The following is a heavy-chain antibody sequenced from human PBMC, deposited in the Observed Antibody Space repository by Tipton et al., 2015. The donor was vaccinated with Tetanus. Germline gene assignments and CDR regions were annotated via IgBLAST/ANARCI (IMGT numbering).Heavy chain of an antibody. Sequence: QLVQSGAEVKKPGSSVKVSCKASGGTFSSYAISWVRQAPGQGLEWMGGINPIFGTADYAQKFQGRVTITADESTSTAYMELSSLRSEGTAVYYCARGFLKSGITGTTFDYWGQGTLVTVSS. D-gene: IGHD1-20*01. CDR1: GGTFSSYA. CDR2: INPIFGTA. J-gene: IGHJ4*02. CDR3: ARGFLKSGITGTTFDY. V-gene: IGHV1-69*01.